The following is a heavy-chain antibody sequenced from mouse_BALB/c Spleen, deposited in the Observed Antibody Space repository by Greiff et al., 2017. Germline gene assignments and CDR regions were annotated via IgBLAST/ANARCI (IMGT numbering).Heavy chain of an antibody. Sequence: VQLQQSGAELVKPGASVKLSCPASGFNIKDTYMHWVKQRPEQGLEWIGRLDPANGNTKYDPKFQGKATITADTSSNTAYLQRSSLTSEDTAVYYCARVLSYASWAYWGQGTLVTVSA. CDR2: LDPANGNT. CDR1: GFNIKDTY. J-gene: IGHJ3*01. CDR3: ARVLSYASWAY. D-gene: IGHD6-5*01. V-gene: IGHV14-3*02.